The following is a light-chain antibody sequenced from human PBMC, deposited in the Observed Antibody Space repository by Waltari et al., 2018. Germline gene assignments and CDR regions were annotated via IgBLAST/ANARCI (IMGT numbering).Light chain of an antibody. CDR2: DVN. J-gene: IGLJ3*02. CDR3: CSFTRSSTWV. CDR1: SSDVGGYNY. V-gene: IGLV2-14*03. Sequence: QSALTQPASVSGSPGQSLTIPCTGSSSDVGGYNYVSWYQQHPGKAPKLMIFDVNNRASGVSNRFSGSKSGNTASLTISGLQVEDEAEYYCCSFTRSSTWVFGGGTKLTVL.